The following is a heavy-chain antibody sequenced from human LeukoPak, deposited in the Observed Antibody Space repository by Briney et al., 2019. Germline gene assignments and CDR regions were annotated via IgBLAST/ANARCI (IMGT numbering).Heavy chain of an antibody. V-gene: IGHV3-11*06. CDR3: ARVGSTVAAGTPDY. Sequence: PGGSLRLSCAASGFTFSDCYMSWIRQAPGKGLEWLSYISGSGSHTTYADSVRGRFTISRDNAKNSLSLQVNSLRADDTAVYYCARVGSTVAAGTPDYWGQGTMVTVSS. CDR1: GFTFSDCY. J-gene: IGHJ3*01. D-gene: IGHD6-13*01. CDR2: ISGSGSHT.